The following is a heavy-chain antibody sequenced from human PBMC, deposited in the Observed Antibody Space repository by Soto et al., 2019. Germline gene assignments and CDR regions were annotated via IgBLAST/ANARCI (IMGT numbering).Heavy chain of an antibody. J-gene: IGHJ6*02. V-gene: IGHV4-59*01. CDR1: GGSISSYY. CDR3: ASGVLDNYYYYGMDV. Sequence: PSETLSLTCTVSGGSISSYYWSWIRQPPGKGLEWLGNIXXGGTTXYXXSXXXRVTISEDTSKNQFPLKLSSVTAADTAVYYCASGVLDNYYYYGMDVWGQGTTVT. D-gene: IGHD3-3*01. CDR2: IXXGGTT.